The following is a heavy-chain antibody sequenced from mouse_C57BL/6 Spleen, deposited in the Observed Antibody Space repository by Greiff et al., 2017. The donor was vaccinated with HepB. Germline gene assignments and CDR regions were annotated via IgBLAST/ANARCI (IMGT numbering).Heavy chain of an antibody. D-gene: IGHD3-2*02. CDR1: GYTFTSYG. V-gene: IGHV1-81*01. J-gene: IGHJ4*01. Sequence: VKLMEPGAELARPGASVKLSCKASGYTFTSYGISWVKQRTGQGLEWIGEIYPRSGNTYYNEKFKGKATLTADKSSSAAYMELRSLTSEDSAVYFCARWRLGGYAVDYWGQGTSVTVSS. CDR3: ARWRLGGYAVDY. CDR2: IYPRSGNT.